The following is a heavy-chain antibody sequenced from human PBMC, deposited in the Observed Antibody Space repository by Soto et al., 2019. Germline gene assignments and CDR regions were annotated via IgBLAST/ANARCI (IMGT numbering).Heavy chain of an antibody. CDR2: IIPIFGTA. V-gene: IGHV1-69*12. CDR3: ARDLGSSSSYYYYGMDV. Sequence: QVQLVQSGAEVKKPGSSVKVSCKASGGTFSSYAISWVRQAPGQGLEWMGGIIPIFGTANYAQKFQGRVTITAAESTSTDYMELSSLRSEDTAVYYCARDLGSSSSYYYYGMDVWGQGTTVTVSS. D-gene: IGHD6-6*01. CDR1: GGTFSSYA. J-gene: IGHJ6*02.